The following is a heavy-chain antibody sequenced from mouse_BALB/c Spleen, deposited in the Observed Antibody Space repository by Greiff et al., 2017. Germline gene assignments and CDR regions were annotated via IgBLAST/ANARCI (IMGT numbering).Heavy chain of an antibody. CDR2: IDPANGNT. CDR1: GFNIKDIY. Sequence: VHVKQSGAELVKPGASVKLSCTASGFNIKDIYMHWVKQRPEQGLEWIGRIDPANGNTKYDPKFQGKATITADTSSNTAYLQLSSLTSEDTAVYYCARDAYQWGQGTTLTVSS. CDR3: ARDAYQ. J-gene: IGHJ2*01. V-gene: IGHV14-3*02.